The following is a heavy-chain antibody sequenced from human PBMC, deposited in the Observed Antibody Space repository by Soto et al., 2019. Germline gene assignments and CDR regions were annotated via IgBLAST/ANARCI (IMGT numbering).Heavy chain of an antibody. CDR3: AHYNTYSSGWYSFQH. D-gene: IGHD6-19*01. Sequence: QVQLVQSGAEVKKPGSSVKVSCKASGGTFSSYAISWVRQAPGQGLEWMGGIIPIFGTANYAQKFQGRVTITADKSASTAYMELSSLRSEDTAVYYCAHYNTYSSGWYSFQHWGQGTLVTVSS. V-gene: IGHV1-69*06. J-gene: IGHJ1*01. CDR1: GGTFSSYA. CDR2: IIPIFGTA.